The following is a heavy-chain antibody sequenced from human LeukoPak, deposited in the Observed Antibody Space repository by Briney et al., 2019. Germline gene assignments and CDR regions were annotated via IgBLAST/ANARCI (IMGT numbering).Heavy chain of an antibody. V-gene: IGHV4-34*01. D-gene: IGHD3-22*01. Sequence: SEPLSLTCAVYGGPFSGYYWSWLRQPPGKGLEWIGEINHRGSTNYNPSLKSRVPISVDTYNNQFSLKLSSVTAADTAVYYCAGNNYYDSSGYYPPLDYWGQGTLVTVSS. CDR1: GGPFSGYY. J-gene: IGHJ4*02. CDR2: INHRGST. CDR3: AGNNYYDSSGYYPPLDY.